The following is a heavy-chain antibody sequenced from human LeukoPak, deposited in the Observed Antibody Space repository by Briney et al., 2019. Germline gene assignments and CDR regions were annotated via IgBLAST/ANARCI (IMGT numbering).Heavy chain of an antibody. V-gene: IGHV1-69*05. D-gene: IGHD6-6*01. Sequence: SVKVSCKASGGTFSSYAISWVRQAPGQGLEWMGGIIPIFGTANYAQKFQGRVTITTDESTSTAYMELSSLRSEDTAVSYCARAGAAHFWFDPWGQGTLVTVSS. CDR2: IIPIFGTA. CDR3: ARAGAAHFWFDP. J-gene: IGHJ5*02. CDR1: GGTFSSYA.